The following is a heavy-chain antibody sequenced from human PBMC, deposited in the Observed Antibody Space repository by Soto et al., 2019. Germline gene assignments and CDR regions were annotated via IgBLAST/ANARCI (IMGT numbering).Heavy chain of an antibody. Sequence: VASVKVSCKASGYTFTGYYMHWVRQAPGQGLEWMGWINPNSGGTNYAQKFQGRVTMTRDTSISTAYMELSRLRSDDTAVYYCAREPAYCSGGSCYSGAFDYWGQGTLVTVSS. J-gene: IGHJ4*02. CDR3: AREPAYCSGGSCYSGAFDY. D-gene: IGHD2-15*01. V-gene: IGHV1-2*02. CDR1: GYTFTGYY. CDR2: INPNSGGT.